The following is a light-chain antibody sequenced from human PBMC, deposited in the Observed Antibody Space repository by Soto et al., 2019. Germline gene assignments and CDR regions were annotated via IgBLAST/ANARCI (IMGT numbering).Light chain of an antibody. V-gene: IGKV4-1*01. CDR2: WAS. CDR3: QQYYSTPLT. CDR1: QRVLYSSNHKNY. J-gene: IGKJ1*01. Sequence: DIVMTQSPDSLAVSLGERATINCKSSQRVLYSSNHKNYLAWYQQTPGQPPKLLIYWASTRESRVPDRFSGSGSGTDFSLTISSLQAEDVAVYYCQQYYSTPLTLGQGTKVEIK.